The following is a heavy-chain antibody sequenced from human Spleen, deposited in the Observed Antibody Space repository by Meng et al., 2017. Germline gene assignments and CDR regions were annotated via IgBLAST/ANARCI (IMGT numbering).Heavy chain of an antibody. D-gene: IGHD3-22*01. Sequence: SETLSLTCTVSGGSISSSSYYWGWIRQPPGKGLEWIGSIYYSGSTYYNPSLKSRVTISVDTSKNQFSLKLTSVTAADTAVYYCARGCYYDSTAYFDYWGQGTLVTVSS. CDR1: GGSISSSSYY. CDR2: IYYSGST. J-gene: IGHJ4*02. CDR3: ARGCYYDSTAYFDY. V-gene: IGHV4-39*07.